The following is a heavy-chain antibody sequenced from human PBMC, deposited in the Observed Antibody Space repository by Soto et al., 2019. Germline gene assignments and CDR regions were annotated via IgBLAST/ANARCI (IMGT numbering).Heavy chain of an antibody. CDR3: ARGQVVAAQH. D-gene: IGHD2-15*01. CDR2: IYHSGST. CDR1: GGSISSGGYS. V-gene: IGHV4-30-2*01. Sequence: SETLSLTCTVSGGSISSGGYSWSWIRQPPGRGLEWIGYIYHSGSTYYNPSLKSRVTISVDRSKNQFSLKLSSVTAADTAVYYCARGQVVAAQHWGQGTLVTSPQ. J-gene: IGHJ4*02.